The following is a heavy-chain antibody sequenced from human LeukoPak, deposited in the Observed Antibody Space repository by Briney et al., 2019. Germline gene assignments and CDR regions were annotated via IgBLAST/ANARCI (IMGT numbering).Heavy chain of an antibody. CDR3: ARAGYYDSSGYNDY. CDR1: GGSIRSSYYY. D-gene: IGHD3-22*01. CDR2: INHSGST. V-gene: IGHV4-39*07. J-gene: IGHJ4*02. Sequence: SETLSLTCTVSGGSIRSSYYYWSWIRQPPGKGLEWIGEINHSGSTNYNPSLKSRVTISVDTSKNQFSLKLSSVTAADTAVYYCARAGYYDSSGYNDYWGQGTLVTVSS.